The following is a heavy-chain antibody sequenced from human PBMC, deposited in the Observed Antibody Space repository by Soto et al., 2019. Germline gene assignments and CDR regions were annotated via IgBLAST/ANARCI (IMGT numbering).Heavy chain of an antibody. CDR3: ARVSGSYYYGMDV. V-gene: IGHV4-4*02. CDR2: SYHSGST. J-gene: IGHJ6*02. CDR1: GGSISSSNW. Sequence: SETLSLTCAVSGGSISSSNWWSWVRQPPGKGLEWIGESYHSGSTKYNPSLKSRVTISVDKSKNQFSLKLSSVTAADTAVYYCARVSGSYYYGMDVWGQGTTVS.